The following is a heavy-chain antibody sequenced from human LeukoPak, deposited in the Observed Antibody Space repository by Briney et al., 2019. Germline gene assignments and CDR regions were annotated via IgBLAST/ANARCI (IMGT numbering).Heavy chain of an antibody. CDR1: GYTFTSSG. D-gene: IGHD5-18*01. CDR2: ISAYNGNT. V-gene: IGHV1-18*01. CDR3: AMSTACDY. J-gene: IGHJ4*02. Sequence: ASVKPSCKASGYTFTSSGVSWVTQAPRQGLEWMGWISAYNGNTNYAQKLQGRVTMTTDTSTSTAYMELRSLRSDDTAVYYCAMSTACDYWGQGILVTVSS.